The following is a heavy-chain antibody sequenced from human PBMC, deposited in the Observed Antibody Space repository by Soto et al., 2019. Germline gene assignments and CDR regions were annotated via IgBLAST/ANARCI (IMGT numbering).Heavy chain of an antibody. V-gene: IGHV4-59*01. CDR1: GYSISSYY. D-gene: IGHD3-10*01. J-gene: IGHJ4*02. Sequence: KPSETLSLTCHVSGYSISSYYWSWIRQPPGKGLEWIGYIYYSGSTNYNPSLKSRVTISVDTSKNQFSLKLSSVTAADTAVYYCARGIRAMVRGVIIDYWGQGTLVTVSS. CDR3: ARGIRAMVRGVIIDY. CDR2: IYYSGST.